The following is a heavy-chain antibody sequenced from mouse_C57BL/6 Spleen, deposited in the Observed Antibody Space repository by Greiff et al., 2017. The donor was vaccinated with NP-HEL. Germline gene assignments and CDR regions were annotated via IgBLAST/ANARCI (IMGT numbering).Heavy chain of an antibody. Sequence: VKLMESGAELARPGASVKLSCKASGYTFTSYGISWVKQRTGQGLEWIGEIYPRSGNTYYNEKFKGKATLTADKSSSTAYMELRSLTSEDSAVYFCARGSPYWGQGTLVTVSA. J-gene: IGHJ3*01. CDR2: IYPRSGNT. V-gene: IGHV1-81*01. CDR1: GYTFTSYG. CDR3: ARGSPY.